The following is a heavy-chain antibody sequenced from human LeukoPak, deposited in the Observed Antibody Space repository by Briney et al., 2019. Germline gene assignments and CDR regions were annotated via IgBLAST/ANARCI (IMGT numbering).Heavy chain of an antibody. V-gene: IGHV4-4*07. CDR2: FYTSGST. CDR1: VGSISSYY. D-gene: IGHD2-2*01. J-gene: IGHJ4*02. Sequence: ETSETLSLTCTVSVGSISSYYWSWIRQPAGKGLEWIGRFYTSGSTNYNPSRKSRVTMSVDTPKNQFSLKLSSVTAADTAVYYCARTLPEAYCSSTSCPYYFDYWGQGTLVTVSS. CDR3: ARTLPEAYCSSTSCPYYFDY.